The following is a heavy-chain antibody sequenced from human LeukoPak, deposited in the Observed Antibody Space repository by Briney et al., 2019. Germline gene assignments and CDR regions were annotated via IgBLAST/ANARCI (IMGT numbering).Heavy chain of an antibody. Sequence: ASVKVSCKASGYTFTSYAMHWVRQAPGQRLEWMGWINAGNGNTKHSQKFQGRVTITRDTSASTAYMELSSLRSEDTAVYYCARGLWFGELLGGYYFDYWGQGTLVTVSS. V-gene: IGHV1-3*01. CDR1: GYTFTSYA. J-gene: IGHJ4*02. D-gene: IGHD3-10*01. CDR2: INAGNGNT. CDR3: ARGLWFGELLGGYYFDY.